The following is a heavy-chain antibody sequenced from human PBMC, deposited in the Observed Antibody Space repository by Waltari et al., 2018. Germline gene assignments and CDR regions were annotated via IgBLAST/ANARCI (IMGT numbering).Heavy chain of an antibody. Sequence: QVQLVESGGGVVQPGRSLRLSCAASGFTSSSYGMHWVRQAPGKGLEWVAVIWYDGSDKYYADSVKGRFTISRDNSKNTLYLQMNSLRAEDTAVYYCATFDIWGQGTMVTVSS. CDR2: IWYDGSDK. V-gene: IGHV3-33*08. CDR3: ATFDI. CDR1: GFTSSSYG. J-gene: IGHJ3*02.